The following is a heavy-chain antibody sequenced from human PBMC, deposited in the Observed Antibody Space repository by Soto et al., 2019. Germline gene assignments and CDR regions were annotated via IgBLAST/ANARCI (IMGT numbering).Heavy chain of an antibody. CDR2: IYYRGNS. Sequence: SETLSLTCTVSGDSISPYFWSWIRQPPGKGLECIAYIYYRGNSVYNPSLKSRATVSGATSKNQFSLTLSSVTAADTAMYYCAIARWDVWGQXRMVNVS. J-gene: IGHJ3*01. V-gene: IGHV4-59*08. D-gene: IGHD6-13*01. CDR3: AIARWDV. CDR1: GDSISPYF.